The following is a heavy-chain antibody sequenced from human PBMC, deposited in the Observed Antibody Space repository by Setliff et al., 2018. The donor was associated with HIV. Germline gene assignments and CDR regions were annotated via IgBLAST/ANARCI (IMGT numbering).Heavy chain of an antibody. J-gene: IGHJ5*02. CDR1: GGPLNSRNW. D-gene: IGHD3-10*01. CDR3: WRDHVFGSRTGFDP. V-gene: IGHV4-4*02. Sequence: PSETLSLTCAVSGGPLNSRNWWSWVRQHPGKGLEGIGEVIHSGSANSNASLSSRVVISVDTSKNQFSLKLSAVTAADTAVYYCWRDHVFGSRTGFDPWGPGILVTVSS. CDR2: VIHSGSA.